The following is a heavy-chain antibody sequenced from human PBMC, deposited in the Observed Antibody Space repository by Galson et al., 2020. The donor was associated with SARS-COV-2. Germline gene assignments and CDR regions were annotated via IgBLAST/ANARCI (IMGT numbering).Heavy chain of an antibody. Sequence: NSGGSLRLSCAASGFTFSSYSMNWVRQAPGKGLEWVSSISGTSTNIYYADSVKGRFTISRDNAKNSLYRQMNSLGTEDTAVYYCTRERGYSYGYSDYWGQGTLVTVSS. D-gene: IGHD5-18*01. V-gene: IGHV3-21*06. CDR1: GFTFSSYS. CDR3: TRERGYSYGYSDY. CDR2: ISGTSTNI. J-gene: IGHJ4*02.